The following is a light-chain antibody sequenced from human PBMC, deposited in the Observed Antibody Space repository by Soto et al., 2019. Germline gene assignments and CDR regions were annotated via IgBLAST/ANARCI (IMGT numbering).Light chain of an antibody. Sequence: DIQMTQSPSSLSVSIGDRVTITCRSSQSIGVYLNWYQKKPGTPPKLLIYAASNLQSGVPSRFIGRGSGTDFTLTISSLQPEDFAAYDCQQTYRIPYTFGQGTTLE. CDR2: AAS. V-gene: IGKV1-39*01. CDR1: QSIGVY. CDR3: QQTYRIPYT. J-gene: IGKJ2*01.